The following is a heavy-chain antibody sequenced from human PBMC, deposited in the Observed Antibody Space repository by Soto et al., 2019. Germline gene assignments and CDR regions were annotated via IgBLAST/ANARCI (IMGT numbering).Heavy chain of an antibody. D-gene: IGHD1-26*01. CDR1: CCIFSSYT. J-gene: IGHJ4*02. V-gene: IGHV3-30-3*01. CDR2: ITYDGSNQ. Sequence: RLAFATPCCIFSSYTMDWVRQAPGKGLEWVGVITYDGSNQYYADSVKGRFTISRDNSRNMLFLQMNSLRPDDTAVYYCARAPSGSYPEFDYWGRGTLVTVSS. CDR3: ARAPSGSYPEFDY.